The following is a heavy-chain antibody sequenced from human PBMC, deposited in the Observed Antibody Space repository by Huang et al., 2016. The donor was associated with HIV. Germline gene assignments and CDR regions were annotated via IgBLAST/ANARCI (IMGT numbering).Heavy chain of an antibody. CDR1: EYTLNELS. CDR2: FDPEIGET. V-gene: IGHV1-24*01. D-gene: IGHD3-9*01. CDR3: ATGFDVFFDF. Sequence: QVQLVQSRAEVKKPGASVKVSCKVSEYTLNELSIHWVRQPPGKWLEWMGGFDPEIGETIYAQKCQGRVTMTENTATETAFMELSGLRPEDTAVYYCATGFDVFFDFWGQGTLVTVSS. J-gene: IGHJ4*02.